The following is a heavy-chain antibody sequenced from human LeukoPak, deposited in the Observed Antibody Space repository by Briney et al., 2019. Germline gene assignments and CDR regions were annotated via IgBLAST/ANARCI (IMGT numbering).Heavy chain of an antibody. CDR1: GFTFSSCW. V-gene: IGHV3-7*01. Sequence: GGSLRLSCAAPGFTFSSCWMSWVRQAPGKGLEWVANIKQDGSEKYYVDSVKGRFTISRDNAKNSLYLQMNSLSAEDTAVYYCAREGRFLDGYGGDYWGQGTLVTVSS. D-gene: IGHD3/OR15-3a*01. J-gene: IGHJ4*02. CDR3: AREGRFLDGYGGDY. CDR2: IKQDGSEK.